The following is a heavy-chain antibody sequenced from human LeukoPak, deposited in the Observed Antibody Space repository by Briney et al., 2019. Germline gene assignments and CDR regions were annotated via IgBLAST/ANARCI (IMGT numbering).Heavy chain of an antibody. CDR2: IYYSGST. CDR1: GGSISSYY. Sequence: SETLSLTCTVSGGSISSYYWSWIRQPPGKGLEWIGYIYYSGSTNYNPSPKSRVTISVDTSKNQFSLKLSSVTAADTAVYYCARGGDGINYLYGMDVWGQGTTVTVSS. CDR3: ARGGDGINYLYGMDV. V-gene: IGHV4-59*01. J-gene: IGHJ6*02. D-gene: IGHD3-16*01.